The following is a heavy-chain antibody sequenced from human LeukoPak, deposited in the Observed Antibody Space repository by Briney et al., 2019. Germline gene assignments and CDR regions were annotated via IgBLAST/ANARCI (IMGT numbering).Heavy chain of an antibody. Sequence: GGSLRLSCAASGFTFSSYWMHWVRQAPGKGLVWVSRINRDGSSTSYADSVKGRFTISRDNAKNTLYLQMNSLRAEDTAVYYCAKTYSSSWYPLGYWGQGTLVTVSS. J-gene: IGHJ4*02. CDR3: AKTYSSSWYPLGY. CDR2: INRDGSST. V-gene: IGHV3-74*01. D-gene: IGHD6-13*01. CDR1: GFTFSSYW.